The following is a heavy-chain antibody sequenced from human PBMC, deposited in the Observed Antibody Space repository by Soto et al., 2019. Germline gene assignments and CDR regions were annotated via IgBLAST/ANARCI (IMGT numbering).Heavy chain of an antibody. CDR2: IYYSGST. J-gene: IGHJ3*02. Sequence: PSETLSLTCTVSGGSISSYYWSWTRQPPGKGLEWIGYIYYSGSTNYNPSLKSRVTISVDTSKNQFSLYLQMNSLRAEDRALYYCAKASGQTLYCISGVCYPGNAFDIWGQGTMVTVSS. CDR1: GGSISSYY. V-gene: IGHV4-59*01. CDR3: AKASGQTLYCISGVCYPGNAFDI. D-gene: IGHD2-8*01.